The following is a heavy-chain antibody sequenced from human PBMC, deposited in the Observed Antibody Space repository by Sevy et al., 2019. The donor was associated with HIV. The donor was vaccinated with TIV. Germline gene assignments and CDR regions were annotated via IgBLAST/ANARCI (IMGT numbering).Heavy chain of an antibody. J-gene: IGHJ5*02. V-gene: IGHV1-69*13. D-gene: IGHD3-3*01. CDR3: ARANPPLRLLEWSTNWFDP. Sequence: ASVKVSCKASGGTFSSYAISWVRQAPGQGLEWMGGIIPIFGTANYAQKFQGRVTITADESTSTAYMELSSLRSEDTAVYYCARANPPLRLLEWSTNWFDPWGQGTLVTVSS. CDR2: IIPIFGTA. CDR1: GGTFSSYA.